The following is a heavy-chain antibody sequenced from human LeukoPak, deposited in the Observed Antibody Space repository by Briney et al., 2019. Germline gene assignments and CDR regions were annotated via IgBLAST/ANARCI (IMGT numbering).Heavy chain of an antibody. CDR1: GYIFTNFW. Sequence: GESLKISCKASGYIFTNFWIGWVRQRPGKGLEWMGIISPGNSDTRYRPSFQGQVTMSADKSINTAYLQWNSLKASDSALYYCARLISSSWYEFDFWGQGTLVTVSS. CDR2: ISPGNSDT. V-gene: IGHV5-51*01. D-gene: IGHD6-13*01. J-gene: IGHJ4*02. CDR3: ARLISSSWYEFDF.